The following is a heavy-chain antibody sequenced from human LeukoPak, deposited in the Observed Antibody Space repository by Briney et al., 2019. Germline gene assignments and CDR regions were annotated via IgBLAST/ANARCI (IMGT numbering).Heavy chain of an antibody. Sequence: GGSLRLSCAASGFTFSSYAMHWVRQAPGKGLEWVAVISYDGSNKYYADSVKGRFTISRDNSKNTLYLQMNSLRAEDTAVYYCAAIHPSICCSSTSCYTNGAFDIWGQGTMVTVSS. J-gene: IGHJ3*02. CDR2: ISYDGSNK. D-gene: IGHD2-2*02. CDR3: AAIHPSICCSSTSCYTNGAFDI. CDR1: GFTFSSYA. V-gene: IGHV3-30-3*01.